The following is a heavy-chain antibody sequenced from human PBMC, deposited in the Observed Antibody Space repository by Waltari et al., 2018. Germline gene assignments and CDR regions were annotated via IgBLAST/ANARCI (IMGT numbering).Heavy chain of an antibody. V-gene: IGHV3-21*01. CDR3: SRDAYSSSLRFDY. Sequence: EVQLVEAGGGLVKAGGSRRLYCAGPGVTFRSYSMNWVGRAPGRGLELVSSINRSSNYINYADLVKGRFTISRDNAKNSLYLQMNSLRAEDTAVYYCSRDAYSSSLRFDYWGQGTLVTVSS. CDR1: GVTFRSYS. D-gene: IGHD6-6*01. J-gene: IGHJ4*02. CDR2: INRSSNYI.